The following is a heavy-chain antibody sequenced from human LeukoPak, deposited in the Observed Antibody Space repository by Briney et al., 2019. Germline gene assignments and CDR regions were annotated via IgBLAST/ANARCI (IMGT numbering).Heavy chain of an antibody. CDR3: AKDCGSSIAALWYYYMDV. J-gene: IGHJ6*03. Sequence: PGGSLRLSCAASGFTFSSYGMHWVRQAPGKGLEWVAFIRYDGSNKYYADSVKGRFTISRDNSKNTLYLQMNSLRAEDTAVYYCAKDCGSSIAALWYYYMDVWGKGTTVTVSS. CDR2: IRYDGSNK. V-gene: IGHV3-30*02. D-gene: IGHD6-6*01. CDR1: GFTFSSYG.